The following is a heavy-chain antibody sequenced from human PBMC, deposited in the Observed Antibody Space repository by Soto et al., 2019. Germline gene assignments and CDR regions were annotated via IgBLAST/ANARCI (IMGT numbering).Heavy chain of an antibody. V-gene: IGHV3-30*03. CDR3: ARDGYYGSGSFDY. J-gene: IGHJ4*02. CDR2: ISYDGSNK. D-gene: IGHD3-10*01. Sequence: PGGSVRLSCAASGVTFSSYGMHWVRQAPGKGLEWVAVISYDGSNKYYADSVKGRFTISRDNSKNTLYLQMNSLRAEDTAVYYCARDGYYGSGSFDYWGQGTLVTVSS. CDR1: GVTFSSYG.